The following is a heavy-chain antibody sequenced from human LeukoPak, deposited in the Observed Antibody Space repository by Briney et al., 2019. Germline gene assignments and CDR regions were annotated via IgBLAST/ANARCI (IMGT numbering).Heavy chain of an antibody. D-gene: IGHD6-13*01. CDR1: GYTFSDYY. CDR2: INPNSGGT. J-gene: IGHJ5*01. V-gene: IGHV1-2*02. CDR3: MRGVGSINWYAY. Sequence: ASVKVSCKASGYTFSDYYMHWVRQAPGQGLEWIGWINPNSGGTKYAQKFQGRVTMTRDTSISTAYIEVSRLRSDDTAVYYCMRGVGSINWYAYWGQGTLVTVSS.